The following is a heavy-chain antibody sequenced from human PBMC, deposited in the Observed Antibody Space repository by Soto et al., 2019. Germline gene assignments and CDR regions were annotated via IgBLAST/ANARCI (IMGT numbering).Heavy chain of an antibody. CDR1: GFSRSSSGAG. D-gene: IGHD5-18*01. Sequence: QVTVKQAGPTLSKPTQTLTLTCSFTGFSRSSSGAGMGWFRQSPGKALEWLALIYWNDEIRYSPSLASMLAITNDTSKDQVVLTLHTLGHVDTATYYCSHSDLRGFSEYTHGWDVW. CDR2: IYWNDEI. J-gene: IGHJ6*01. V-gene: IGHV2-5*01. CDR3: SHSDLRGFSEYTHGWDV.